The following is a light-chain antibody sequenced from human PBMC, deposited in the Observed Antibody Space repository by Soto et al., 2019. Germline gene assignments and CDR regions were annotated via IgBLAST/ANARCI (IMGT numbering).Light chain of an antibody. Sequence: EIVLTQSPGTLSLSPGERATLSCRASQSVSSSYLALYQQKPGQAPRLLIYDASNRATGIPARFSGSGSGTDFTLTISSLEPEDFAVYYCQQRSNWPPGLTFGGGTKVDIK. J-gene: IGKJ4*01. V-gene: IGKV3D-20*02. CDR2: DAS. CDR1: QSVSSSY. CDR3: QQRSNWPPGLT.